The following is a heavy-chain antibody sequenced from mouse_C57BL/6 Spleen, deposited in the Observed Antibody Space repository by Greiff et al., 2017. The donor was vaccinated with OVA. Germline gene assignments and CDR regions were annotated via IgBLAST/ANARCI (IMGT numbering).Heavy chain of an antibody. J-gene: IGHJ3*01. D-gene: IGHD1-1*01. CDR2: IYPGDGDT. V-gene: IGHV1-82*01. Sequence: VQLQQSGPELVKPGASVKISCKASGYAFSSSWMNWVKQRPGKGLEWIGRIYPGDGDTNYNGKFKGKATLTADKSSSPAYMQLSSLTSEDSAVYFCADYYGSSPFAYWGQGTLVTVSA. CDR1: GYAFSSSW. CDR3: ADYYGSSPFAY.